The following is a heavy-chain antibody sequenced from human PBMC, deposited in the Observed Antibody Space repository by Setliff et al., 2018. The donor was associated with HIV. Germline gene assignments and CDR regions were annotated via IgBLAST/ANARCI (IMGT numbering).Heavy chain of an antibody. Sequence: GESLKISCAASGFTFSNYWMDWVRQAPGKGLEWVATIKQDGSEIYDMDSVKGRFTISRDNARTSLYLEMSSLRDEDTAVYLCANLWELGAWGQGTLVTVSS. D-gene: IGHD3-16*01. V-gene: IGHV3-7*03. CDR3: ANLWELGA. CDR1: GFTFSNYW. CDR2: IKQDGSEI. J-gene: IGHJ5*02.